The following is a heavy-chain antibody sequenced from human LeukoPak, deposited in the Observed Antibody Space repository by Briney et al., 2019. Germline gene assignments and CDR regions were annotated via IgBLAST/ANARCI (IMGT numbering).Heavy chain of an antibody. CDR1: GYTFTDCY. J-gene: IGHJ4*02. CDR2: INPNSGGT. CDR3: ARAAYYYDGSGYYLGD. D-gene: IGHD3-22*01. V-gene: IGHV1-2*06. Sequence: GASVTVSCKASGYTFTDCYMHWMRQAPGQGLEWMGRINPNSGGTNYAQKFQARVTMTRDTSISTAYMELSRLRSDDTALYYCARAAYYYDGSGYYLGDWGQGTLVTVSS.